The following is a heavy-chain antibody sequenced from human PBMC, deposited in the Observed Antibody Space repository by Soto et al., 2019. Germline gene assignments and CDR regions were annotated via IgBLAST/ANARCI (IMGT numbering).Heavy chain of an antibody. CDR2: IIPIFGTT. V-gene: IGHV1-69*01. CDR1: GGTFSNYG. J-gene: IGHJ6*02. D-gene: IGHD1-26*01. CDR3: VSGAVGYGMDV. Sequence: QVQLVQSGAEVKKPGSSVKVSCKISGGTFSNYGISWVRQAPGQGLEWMGGIIPIFGTTNYAQKFQGRVPITADESTSTAYMELSSLRAEDSAVYYRVSGAVGYGMDVWGQGTTVTVSS.